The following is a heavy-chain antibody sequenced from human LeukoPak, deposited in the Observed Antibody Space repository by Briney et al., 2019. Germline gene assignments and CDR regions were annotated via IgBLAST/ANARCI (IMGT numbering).Heavy chain of an antibody. V-gene: IGHV3-48*01. D-gene: IGHD5-18*01. J-gene: IGHJ6*03. CDR1: GFTFSSYS. CDR3: AKGGYSNGRYYYYYMDV. CDR2: ISSSSSTI. Sequence: GGSLRLSCAASGFTFSSYSMNWVRQAPGKGLEWVSYISSSSSTIYYADSVKGRFTISRDNSKNTLYLQMNSLRAGDTAVYYCAKGGYSNGRYYYYYMDVWGEGTTVTVSS.